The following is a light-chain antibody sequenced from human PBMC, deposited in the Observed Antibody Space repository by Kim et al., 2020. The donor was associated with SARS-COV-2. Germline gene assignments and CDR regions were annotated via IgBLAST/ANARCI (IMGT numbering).Light chain of an antibody. J-gene: IGLJ2*01. CDR1: RRRSYS. Sequence: FGQSIRITCQGARRRSYSVSWYQQNPGQAPLLVIYAKNNRPSGIPDRFAGSSSGSTASLTITGAQAEDAADYYCNSRDSSGDHVFFGGGTKLTVL. CDR3: NSRDSSGDHVF. V-gene: IGLV3-19*01. CDR2: AKN.